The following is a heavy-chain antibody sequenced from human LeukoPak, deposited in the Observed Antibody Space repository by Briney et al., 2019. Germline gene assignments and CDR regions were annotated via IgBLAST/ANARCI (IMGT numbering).Heavy chain of an antibody. CDR3: AKDRGVRSDI. CDR1: GFTLNSYA. J-gene: IGHJ3*02. D-gene: IGHD4-17*01. V-gene: IGHV3-23*01. Sequence: PGGSLRLSCAASGFTLNSYAMSWVRQAPGKGLEWVSAMSGSGGSTYYADSVKGRFTISRDNAKNTLYLQMNSLRAEDTAVYYCAKDRGVRSDIWGQGTMVTVSS. CDR2: MSGSGGST.